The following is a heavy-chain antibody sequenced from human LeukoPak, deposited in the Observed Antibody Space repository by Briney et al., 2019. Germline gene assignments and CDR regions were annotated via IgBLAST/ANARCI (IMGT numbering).Heavy chain of an antibody. CDR2: ISGSGGST. D-gene: IGHD2-2*01. CDR1: GFTFSSYA. CDR3: AKDRKAKYCSSTSCYEGWFDP. Sequence: GGSLRLSCAASGFTFSSYAMSWVRQAPGKGLEWVSAISGSGGSTYYADSVKGRFTISRDNSKNMLYLQMNSLRAEDTAVYYCAKDRKAKYCSSTSCYEGWFDPWGQGTLVTVSS. V-gene: IGHV3-23*01. J-gene: IGHJ5*02.